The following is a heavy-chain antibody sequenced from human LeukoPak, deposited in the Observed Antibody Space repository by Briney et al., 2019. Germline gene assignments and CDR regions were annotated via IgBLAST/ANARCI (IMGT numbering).Heavy chain of an antibody. CDR3: AGIGGRGYCSSTSCPQVFYYYYYGMDV. D-gene: IGHD2-2*01. CDR1: GGSISSSSYY. J-gene: IGHJ6*02. V-gene: IGHV4-39*01. CDR2: IYYSGST. Sequence: PSETLSLTCTVSGGSISSSSYYWGWIRQPPGKGLEWIGSIYYSGSTYYNPSLKSRVTISVDTSKNQFSLKLSSVTAADTALYYCAGIGGRGYCSSTSCPQVFYYYYYGMDVWGHGTTVTVSS.